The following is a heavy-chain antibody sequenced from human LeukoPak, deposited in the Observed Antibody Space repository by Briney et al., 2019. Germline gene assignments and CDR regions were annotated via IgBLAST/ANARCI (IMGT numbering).Heavy chain of an antibody. V-gene: IGHV3-66*01. J-gene: IGHJ5*02. D-gene: IGHD6-13*01. CDR3: ARVQQLVIDP. Sequence: GGSLRLSCAASGFTFSSYWMHWVRQTPGKGLVWVSVIYSGGSTYYADSVKGRFTISRDNSKNTLYLQMNSLRAEDTAVYYCARVQQLVIDPWGQGTLVTVSS. CDR2: IYSGGST. CDR1: GFTFSSYW.